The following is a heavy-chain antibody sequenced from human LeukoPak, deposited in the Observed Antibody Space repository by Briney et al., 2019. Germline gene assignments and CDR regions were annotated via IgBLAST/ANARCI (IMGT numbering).Heavy chain of an antibody. CDR2: IYYSGST. V-gene: IGHV4-30-4*08. Sequence: PSETLSLTCTVSGGSISSGDYYWSWIRQPPGKGLEWLGYIYYSGSTYYNPSLKSRVTISVDTSKNQFSLKLSSVTAADTAVYYCARATYYDFWSGYSSWYFDLWGRGTLVTVSS. D-gene: IGHD3-3*01. CDR1: GGSISSGDYY. CDR3: ARATYYDFWSGYSSWYFDL. J-gene: IGHJ2*01.